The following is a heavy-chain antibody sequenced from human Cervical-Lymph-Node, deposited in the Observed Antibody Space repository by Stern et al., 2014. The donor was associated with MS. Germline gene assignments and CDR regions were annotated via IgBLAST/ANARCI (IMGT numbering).Heavy chain of an antibody. Sequence: QVQLGQSGAEVKKPGASVKVSCKASGYTFTNYYMHWVRQAPGQGLEWMGIINPSGGSTSYAQKFQGRVTMTRDPSTSTVYMELSSLRSEDTAVYYCAREVAGHRLGMMDVWGQGTTVSVSS. V-gene: IGHV1-46*01. CDR1: GYTFTNYY. CDR3: AREVAGHRLGMMDV. CDR2: INPSGGST. D-gene: IGHD6-19*01. J-gene: IGHJ6*02.